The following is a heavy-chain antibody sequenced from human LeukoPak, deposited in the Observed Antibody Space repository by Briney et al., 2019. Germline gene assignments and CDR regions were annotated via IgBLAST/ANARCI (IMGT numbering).Heavy chain of an antibody. V-gene: IGHV4-30-2*01. CDR3: ARSTVVTSFDY. CDR2: IYHSGST. J-gene: IGHJ4*02. D-gene: IGHD4-23*01. Sequence: PSQTLSLTCAVSGGSISSGGYSWSWIRQPPGKGLEWIGYIYHSGSTYYNPSLKSRVTISVDRSKNQFSLKLSSVTAADTAVYYCARSTVVTSFDYWGQGTLVTVSS. CDR1: GGSISSGGYS.